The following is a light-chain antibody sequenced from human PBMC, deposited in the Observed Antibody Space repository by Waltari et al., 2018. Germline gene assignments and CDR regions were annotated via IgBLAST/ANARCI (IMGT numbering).Light chain of an antibody. Sequence: DIQMTQSPSSLSASVGDRVTITCRASQGISNSLAWYQQKPGKAPKLLLYGASRLESGVPPRFSGSGSGTDYTLTISSLQPDDFATYYCQQYYFTPYTLGQGTKLDIK. CDR3: QQYYFTPYT. CDR1: QGISNS. CDR2: GAS. V-gene: IGKV1-NL1*01. J-gene: IGKJ2*01.